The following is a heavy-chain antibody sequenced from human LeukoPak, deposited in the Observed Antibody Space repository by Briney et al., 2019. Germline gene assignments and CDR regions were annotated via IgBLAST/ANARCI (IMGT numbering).Heavy chain of an antibody. J-gene: IGHJ4*02. CDR2: IKQDGTEK. V-gene: IGHV3-7*01. CDR1: GLTFTTYW. Sequence: GGSLRLSCAASGLTFTTYWMSWVRQAPGKGLEWVANIKQDGTEKYYVDSVKGRFTISRDNAKNSLYLQMNSLRVEDTAVYYCAKVAKYYYGSETYYFFEHWGQGTQVTASS. CDR3: AKVAKYYYGSETYYFFEH. D-gene: IGHD3-10*01.